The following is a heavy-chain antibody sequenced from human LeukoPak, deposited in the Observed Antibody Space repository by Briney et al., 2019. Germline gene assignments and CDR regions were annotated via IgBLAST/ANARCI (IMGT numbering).Heavy chain of an antibody. CDR1: GGTFSSYA. J-gene: IGHJ6*03. Sequence: SVKVSCKASGGTFSSYAISWVRQAPGQGLEWMGGIIPIFGTANYAQKFQGRVTITTDESTSTAYMELISLRSEDTAVYYCARGDVVVVAATPYYYYYMDVWGKGTTVTVSS. CDR3: ARGDVVVVAATPYYYYYMDV. CDR2: IIPIFGTA. V-gene: IGHV1-69*05. D-gene: IGHD2-15*01.